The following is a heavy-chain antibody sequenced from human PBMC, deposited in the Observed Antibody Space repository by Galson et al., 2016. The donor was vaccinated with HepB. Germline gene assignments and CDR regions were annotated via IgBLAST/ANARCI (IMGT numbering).Heavy chain of an antibody. CDR1: GFTFSVYA. J-gene: IGHJ4*02. CDR2: ITGTGGTT. D-gene: IGHD3-10*01. CDR3: AKGLINYGSFFDS. Sequence: SLRLSCAASGFTFSVYAMTWVRQAPGKGLEWVSTITGTGGTTHYAGSVRGRFTISRDNSKNTLFLQMDSLRAEDTAVYYCAKGLINYGSFFDSWGQGTLVTVSS. V-gene: IGHV3-23*01.